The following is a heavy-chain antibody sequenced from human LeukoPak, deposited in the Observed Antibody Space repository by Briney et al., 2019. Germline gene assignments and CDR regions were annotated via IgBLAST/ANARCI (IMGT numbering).Heavy chain of an antibody. CDR3: ARDRFPMVRGVTPPGY. V-gene: IGHV3-74*01. CDR1: GFTFSSYW. J-gene: IGHJ4*02. Sequence: GRSLRLSCAASGFTFSSYWMHWVRQAPGKGLVWVSRINSDGSSTSYADSVKGRFTISRDNAKNTLYLQMNSLRAEDTAVYYCARDRFPMVRGVTPPGYWGQGTLVTVSS. CDR2: INSDGSST. D-gene: IGHD3-10*01.